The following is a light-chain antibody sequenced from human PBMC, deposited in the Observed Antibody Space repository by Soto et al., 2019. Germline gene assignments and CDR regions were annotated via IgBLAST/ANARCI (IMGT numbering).Light chain of an antibody. CDR3: MQSTQLPPT. Sequence: VISHTPLSLSVARLHPASISCKTRQSLLHITGETFLFWYLQKPGQSPQLLIYEVSTRVSGVPDRFSGSGSGTDFTLEISRVETDDVGIYYCMQSTQLPPTFGQGTRLEIK. V-gene: IGKV2D-29*02. CDR2: EVS. J-gene: IGKJ5*01. CDR1: QSLLHITGETF.